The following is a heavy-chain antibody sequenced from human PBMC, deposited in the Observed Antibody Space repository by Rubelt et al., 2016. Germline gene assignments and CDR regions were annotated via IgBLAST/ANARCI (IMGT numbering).Heavy chain of an antibody. Sequence: QVQLQESGPGLVKPSETLSLTCTVSGGSISSYYWSWIRQPPGKGLEWIGYIYYSGSTNYNPSLKGRVPISVDTAKNQFSLKLSSGTAADTAVYYCARDSSSSSVRYGMDVWGQGTTVTVSS. J-gene: IGHJ6*02. D-gene: IGHD6-6*01. CDR1: GGSISSYY. V-gene: IGHV4-59*01. CDR2: IYYSGST. CDR3: ARDSSSSSVRYGMDV.